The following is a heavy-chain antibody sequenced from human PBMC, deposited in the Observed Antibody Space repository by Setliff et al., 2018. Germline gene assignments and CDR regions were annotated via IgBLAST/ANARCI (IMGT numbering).Heavy chain of an antibody. CDR1: GFTFRSAY. D-gene: IGHD1-26*01. J-gene: IGHJ4*02. CDR3: TTNLALVGGSFLEFGY. V-gene: IGHV3-15*01. Sequence: PGGSLRLSCAASGFTFRSAYMSWVRQAPGKGLEWVGLIKSTTDGATIHYGAPVNGRFTISRDDSKNTLYLHMNSLKTEDTAVYYCTTNLALVGGSFLEFGYWGQGTLVTVSS. CDR2: IKSTTDGATI.